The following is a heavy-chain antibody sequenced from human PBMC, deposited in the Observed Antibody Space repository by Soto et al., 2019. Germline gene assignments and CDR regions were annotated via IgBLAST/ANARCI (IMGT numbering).Heavy chain of an antibody. D-gene: IGHD3-10*01. CDR1: DGSFSGYF. CDR2: INHSGST. CDR3: TRGRGFGHFTPPFDY. V-gene: IGHV4-34*01. J-gene: IGHJ4*02. Sequence: PSETLSLTCAVSDGSFSGYFWSWIRQPPGKGLEWIGEINHSGSTYYNPSLGSRVTVLVDTSRSQFSLKLRSVTAADTAVYFCTRGRGFGHFTPPFDYWGQGTLVTVSS.